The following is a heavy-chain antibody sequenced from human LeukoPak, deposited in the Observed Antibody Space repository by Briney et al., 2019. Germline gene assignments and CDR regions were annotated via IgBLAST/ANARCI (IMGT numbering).Heavy chain of an antibody. CDR3: AKGSYGSGSYLDC. D-gene: IGHD3-10*01. Sequence: GGSLRLSCAASGFTFSDYYMSWIRQAPGKGLEWGSAISGSGGSTYYADSVKGRFTISRDNSKNTLYLQMNSLRAEDTAVYYCAKGSYGSGSYLDCWGQGTLVTVSS. CDR2: ISGSGGST. CDR1: GFTFSDYY. J-gene: IGHJ4*02. V-gene: IGHV3-23*01.